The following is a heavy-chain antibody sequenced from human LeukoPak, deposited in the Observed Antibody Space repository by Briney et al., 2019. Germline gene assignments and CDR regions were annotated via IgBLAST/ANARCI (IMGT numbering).Heavy chain of an antibody. Sequence: PSETLSLTCTVSGGSISTYYWSWIRQPPGKGLEWIGYIYYTGSTNYNPSLKSRVTMSLDTSKNQFSLKLTSVTAADTAVYYCARERWEVLTPMQAFDIWGQGTMVTVSS. CDR2: IYYTGST. CDR3: ARERWEVLTPMQAFDI. V-gene: IGHV4-59*01. D-gene: IGHD1-26*01. CDR1: GGSISTYY. J-gene: IGHJ3*02.